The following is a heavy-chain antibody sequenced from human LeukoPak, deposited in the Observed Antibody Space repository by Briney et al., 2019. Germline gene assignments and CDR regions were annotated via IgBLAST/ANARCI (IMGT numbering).Heavy chain of an antibody. D-gene: IGHD2-15*01. CDR1: GDSVSSFY. CDR3: VLAPNSNWFDF. V-gene: IGHV4-59*08. J-gene: IGHJ4*02. Sequence: SETLSLTCSVSGDSVSSFYWNWIRQTPGRGLEWIGNIHYSGSSIYNPSLRSRVTMSIDTSKKQFFLKLRSVTAADTAVYYCVLAPNSNWFDFWGQGTLVTVSS. CDR2: IHYSGSS.